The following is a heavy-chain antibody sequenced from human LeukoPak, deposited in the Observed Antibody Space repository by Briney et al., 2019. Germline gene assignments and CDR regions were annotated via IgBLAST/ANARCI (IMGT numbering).Heavy chain of an antibody. CDR2: INTDGSST. V-gene: IGHV3-74*01. CDR3: AIMVWGGARGAFDY. D-gene: IGHD3-10*01. Sequence: PGGSLRLSCAASGFTFSSYWMHWVRQAPGKGLVWVSRINTDGSSTSYADSVKGRFTIPRDNAKNTLFLHMKSVRAEDTAVYCCAIMVWGGARGAFDYWGPGNLVTVSS. J-gene: IGHJ4*02. CDR1: GFTFSSYW.